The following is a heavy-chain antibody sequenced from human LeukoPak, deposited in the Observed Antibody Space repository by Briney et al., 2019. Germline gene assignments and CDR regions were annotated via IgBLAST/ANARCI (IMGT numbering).Heavy chain of an antibody. CDR2: IHSGGST. V-gene: IGHV3-53*01. Sequence: PGGSLRLSCAASGFTVSSNYMSWVRQAPGKGLEWVSVIHSGGSTYYADSVKGRFTISRDNSKNTLYLQMNSLRAEDTAVYYCAIPTGRWLQPPGYWGQGTLVTVSS. CDR1: GFTVSSNY. J-gene: IGHJ4*02. CDR3: AIPTGRWLQPPGY. D-gene: IGHD5-24*01.